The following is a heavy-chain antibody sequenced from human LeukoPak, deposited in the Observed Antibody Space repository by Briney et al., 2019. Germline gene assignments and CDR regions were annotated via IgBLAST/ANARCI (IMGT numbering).Heavy chain of an antibody. J-gene: IGHJ5*02. CDR1: GYTFTSYD. D-gene: IGHD3-10*01. CDR3: ARDETHFYGSGSSNWFDP. CDR2: MNPNSGNT. V-gene: IGHV1-8*01. Sequence: ASVKVSCKASGYTFTSYDINWVRQATGQGPEWMGWMNPNSGNTDYAQKFQGRVTMTMNTSKTTAYMELSSLTSEDTAVYYCARDETHFYGSGSSNWFDPWGQGILVTVSS.